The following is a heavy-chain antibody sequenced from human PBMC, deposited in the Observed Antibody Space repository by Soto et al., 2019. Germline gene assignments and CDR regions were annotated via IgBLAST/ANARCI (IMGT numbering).Heavy chain of an antibody. CDR2: ISDSATVT. D-gene: IGHD1-1*01. V-gene: IGHV3-11*06. CDR3: ARSGDNDHLLDY. J-gene: IGHJ4*02. Sequence: SLRLSCAAALFTFSDYYMSLIRQAPGNGLEWLSYISDSATVTRYAYSVRGRFSISGDNAKNSLYMQINSLRGEDTAIYYCARSGDNDHLLDYCGQGPRVTVLS. CDR1: LFTFSDYY.